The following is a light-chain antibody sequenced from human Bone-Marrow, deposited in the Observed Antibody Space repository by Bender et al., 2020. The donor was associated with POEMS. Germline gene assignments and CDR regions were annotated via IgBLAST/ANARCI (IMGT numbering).Light chain of an antibody. CDR3: QAWDSTTAHVV. V-gene: IGLV3-27*01. J-gene: IGLJ2*01. CDR2: KDS. CDR1: VLAKKY. Sequence: SFELTQPSSVSVSPGQTARISCSGDVLAKKYARWFQQKPGQAPVLVIYKDSERPSGIPERFSGSSSGTTVTLTISGAQAVDEADYYCQAWDSTTAHVVFGGGTKLTVL.